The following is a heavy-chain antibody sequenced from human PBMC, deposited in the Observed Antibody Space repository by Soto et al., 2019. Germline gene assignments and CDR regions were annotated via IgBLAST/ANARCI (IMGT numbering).Heavy chain of an antibody. CDR2: TYYRSKWFN. D-gene: IGHD2-2*03. Sequence: PLQTLSLTCAIRVDSVSSYPVTSNCIRQSPSRGLEWLGRTYYRSKWFNDYAISVKGRITVNPDTSKNQFSLQLKSVTPEDTAVYYCVRRALDNTLDIWGQGTMVTVSS. J-gene: IGHJ3*02. V-gene: IGHV6-1*01. CDR1: VDSVSSYPVT. CDR3: VRRALDNTLDI.